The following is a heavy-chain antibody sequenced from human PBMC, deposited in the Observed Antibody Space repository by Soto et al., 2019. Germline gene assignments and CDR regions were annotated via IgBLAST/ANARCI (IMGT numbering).Heavy chain of an antibody. J-gene: IGHJ5*02. CDR2: IIPIFGTA. Sequence: SVKVSCKASGGTFSSYAISWVRQAPGQGLEWMGGIIPIFGTANYAQKFQGRVTITADESTSTAYMELSSLRSEDTAVYYCARVGIPLSLLCWFDPWGQGTLVTVSS. V-gene: IGHV1-69*13. D-gene: IGHD5-18*01. CDR3: ARVGIPLSLLCWFDP. CDR1: GGTFSSYA.